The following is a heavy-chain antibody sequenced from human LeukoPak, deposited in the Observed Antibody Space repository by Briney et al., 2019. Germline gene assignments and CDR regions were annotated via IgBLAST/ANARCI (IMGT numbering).Heavy chain of an antibody. D-gene: IGHD2-21*02. Sequence: SETLSLTCNVSGGSTSSYYWSWIRQPPGKGLEWIGYIYYSGSTNYNPSLKSRVTISVDTSKNQFSLKLSSVTAADTAVYYCAAYTYCGGDCYSSWFDPWGQGTLVTVSS. V-gene: IGHV4-59*01. J-gene: IGHJ5*02. CDR1: GGSTSSYY. CDR3: AAYTYCGGDCYSSWFDP. CDR2: IYYSGST.